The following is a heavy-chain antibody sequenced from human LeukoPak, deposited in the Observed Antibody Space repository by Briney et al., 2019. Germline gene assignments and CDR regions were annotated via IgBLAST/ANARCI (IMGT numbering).Heavy chain of an antibody. CDR2: IKQDGSEK. V-gene: IGHV3-7*01. J-gene: IGHJ6*03. CDR1: GFTLSSYW. CDR3: ARLRYNDFWSGHWKYYYYMDV. Sequence: GGSLRLSCAASGFTLSSYWMSWVRQAPGKGLEWVANIKQDGSEKYYVDSVKGRFTISRDNAKHSLYLKMNRLRAEDTALYYCARLRYNDFWSGHWKYYYYMDVWRKGTTVTVSS. D-gene: IGHD3-3*01.